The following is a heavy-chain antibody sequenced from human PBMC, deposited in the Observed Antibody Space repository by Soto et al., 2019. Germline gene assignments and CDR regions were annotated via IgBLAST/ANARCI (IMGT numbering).Heavy chain of an antibody. CDR3: ASHSPTFVVVQGPGPSNWFAP. Sequence: PGGSLRLSCAASGFTFSNYSMNWVRQAPGKGPEWVSSISSTSTYIFYADSVKGRFTISRDNAKNSLYLQMNSLRVEDTAVYYCASHSPTFVVVQGPGPSNWFAPWGQGPLVPVPS. CDR1: GFTFSNYS. V-gene: IGHV3-21*01. D-gene: IGHD2-2*01. J-gene: IGHJ5*02. CDR2: ISSTSTYI.